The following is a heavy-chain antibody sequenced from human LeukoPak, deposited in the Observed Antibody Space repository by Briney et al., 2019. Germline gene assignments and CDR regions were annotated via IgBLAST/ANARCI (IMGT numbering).Heavy chain of an antibody. CDR2: ISYDGSNK. V-gene: IGHV3-30-3*01. CDR3: AIGRNIVATALGY. Sequence: GGSLRLSCAASGFTFSSYAMHWVRQAPGKGLEWVAVISYDGSNKYYADSVKGRFTISRDNSKNTLYLQMNSLRAEDTAVYYCAIGRNIVATALGYWGQGTLVTVSS. CDR1: GFTFSSYA. J-gene: IGHJ4*02. D-gene: IGHD5-12*01.